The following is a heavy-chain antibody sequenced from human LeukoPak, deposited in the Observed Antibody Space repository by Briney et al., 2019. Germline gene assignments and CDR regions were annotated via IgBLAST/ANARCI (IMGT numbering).Heavy chain of an antibody. CDR1: GFSLSTSGVG. Sequence: SGPTLVKPTQTLTLTCTFSGFSLSTSGVGVGWIRQPPGKALEWLALIYWDDDKRYSPALKSRLTITKDTSKNQVVLTMTNMDPVDTATYYCAHSYSSGWYRGFQHWGQGTLVTVSS. D-gene: IGHD6-19*01. V-gene: IGHV2-5*02. J-gene: IGHJ1*01. CDR3: AHSYSSGWYRGFQH. CDR2: IYWDDDK.